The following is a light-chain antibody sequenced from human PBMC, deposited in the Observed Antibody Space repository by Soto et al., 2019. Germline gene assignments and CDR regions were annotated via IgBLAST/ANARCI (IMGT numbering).Light chain of an antibody. J-gene: IGKJ5*01. V-gene: IGKV3-11*01. CDR3: QQRSNWPPIT. CDR2: DAS. CDR1: QSISSY. Sequence: EVVLTQSPGTLSLSPGARVTLSCRASQSISSYLAWYQQNPGQAPRLLIYDASNRATGIPARFSGSGSGTDFTLTISSLEPEDFAVYYCQQRSNWPPITFGKGTRLEIK.